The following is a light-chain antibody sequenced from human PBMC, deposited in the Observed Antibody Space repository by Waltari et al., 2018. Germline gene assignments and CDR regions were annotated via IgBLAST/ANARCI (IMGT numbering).Light chain of an antibody. J-gene: IGLJ1*01. CDR3: SSYTTSSTYV. CDR1: SSDVGGYNF. CDR2: DVT. Sequence: QSALTQPASVSGSPGQSITISCTGTSSDVGGYNFVSWYQQHPGKVPKLIIYDVTNRPSGVSNRVSGSKSGNPASLTISGLQAEDEADYYCSSYTTSSTYVFGTGTKVTVL. V-gene: IGLV2-14*03.